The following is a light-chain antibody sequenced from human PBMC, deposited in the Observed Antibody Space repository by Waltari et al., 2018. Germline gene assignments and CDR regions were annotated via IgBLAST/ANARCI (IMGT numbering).Light chain of an antibody. J-gene: IGKJ4*01. CDR1: QSVTTY. CDR2: DAS. V-gene: IGKV3-11*01. Sequence: EIVMTQSPATLSLSPGERATLSCRASQSVTTYLGWIQQKPGQAPRPLIYDASKRATGIPARFSGSGSGTDFTLTISNLEPEDFAIYYCHQRSSWPLTFGGGTRVEI. CDR3: HQRSSWPLT.